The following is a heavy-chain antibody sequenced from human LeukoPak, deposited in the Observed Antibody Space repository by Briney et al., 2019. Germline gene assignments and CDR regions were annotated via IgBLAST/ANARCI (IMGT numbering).Heavy chain of an antibody. J-gene: IGHJ4*02. CDR1: GFTFSTYG. CDR2: IYSDNT. CDR3: ARRAGAYSHPYDY. Sequence: GGSLRLSCGASGFTFSTYGMSWVRQAPGKGLEWVSFIYSDNTHYSDSVKGRFTISRDNSKNTLYLQMNSLRAEDTAVYYCARRAGAYSHPYDYWGQGTLVTVSS. V-gene: IGHV3-53*01. D-gene: IGHD4/OR15-4a*01.